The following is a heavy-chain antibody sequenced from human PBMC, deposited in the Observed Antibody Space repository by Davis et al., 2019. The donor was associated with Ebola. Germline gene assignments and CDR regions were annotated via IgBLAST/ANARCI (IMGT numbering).Heavy chain of an antibody. CDR2: IYYSGST. D-gene: IGHD2-15*01. V-gene: IGHV4-31*03. CDR1: GGSTSSGGYY. Sequence: SETLSLTCTVSGGSTSSGGYYWSWIRQHPGKGLEWIGYIYYSGSTYYNPSLKSRVTISVDTSKNQFSLKLSSVTAADTAVYYCARGVGSGPMFDPWGQGTLVTVSS. CDR3: ARGVGSGPMFDP. J-gene: IGHJ5*02.